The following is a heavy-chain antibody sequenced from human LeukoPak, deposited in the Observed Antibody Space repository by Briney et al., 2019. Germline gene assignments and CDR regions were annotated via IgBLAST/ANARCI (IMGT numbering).Heavy chain of an antibody. CDR2: ISWNSGSI. D-gene: IGHD5-24*01. V-gene: IGHV3-9*01. CDR1: GFTFDDYA. CDR3: ARKDGYNSDGYFDY. J-gene: IGHJ4*02. Sequence: GGSLRLSCAASGFTFDDYAMHWVRQAPGKGLEWVSGISWNSGSIGYADSVKGRFTISRDNAKSSLYLQMNSLRAEDTALYYCARKDGYNSDGYFDYWGQGTLVTVSS.